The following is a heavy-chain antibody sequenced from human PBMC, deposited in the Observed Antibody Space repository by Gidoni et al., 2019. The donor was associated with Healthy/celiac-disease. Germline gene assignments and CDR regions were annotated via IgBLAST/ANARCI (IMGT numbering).Heavy chain of an antibody. CDR1: GFSLSNARMG. J-gene: IGHJ6*02. D-gene: IGHD2-2*01. V-gene: IGHV2-26*01. CDR2: IFSNDEK. Sequence: QVTLKESGPVLVKPTETLTLTCTVSGFSLSNARMGVSWIRQPPGKALEWLAHIFSNDEKSYSTSLKSRLTISKDTSKSQVVLTMTNMDPVDTATYYCARMDCSSTSCSPYYYYGMDVWGQGTTVTVSS. CDR3: ARMDCSSTSCSPYYYYGMDV.